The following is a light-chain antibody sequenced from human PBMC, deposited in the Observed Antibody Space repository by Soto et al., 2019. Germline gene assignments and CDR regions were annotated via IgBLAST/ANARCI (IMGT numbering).Light chain of an antibody. CDR2: GAS. CDR3: PQYNNWTLIT. J-gene: IGKJ5*01. CDR1: QNVVGRI. Sequence: VLTNSPSTLLITPLHIATLSFRCIQNVVGRIFVCFQQKLGQPPRLLIYGASSRAADIQDRYCGSGARTDSTLTIRSLGPEDFAVYYCPQYNNWTLITFGEGTRLEIK. V-gene: IGKV3-20*01.